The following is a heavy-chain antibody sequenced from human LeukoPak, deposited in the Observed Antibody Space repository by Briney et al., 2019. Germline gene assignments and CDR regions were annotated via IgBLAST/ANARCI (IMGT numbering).Heavy chain of an antibody. CDR2: IYYSGST. CDR3: ARGRITIFGVVTRHMDV. V-gene: IGHV4-59*01. CDR1: GGSISSYY. Sequence: SETLSLTCTVSGGSISSYYWSWIRQPPGKGLEWIGYIYYSGSTNYNPSLKSRVTISVDTSKNQFSLKLSSVTAADTAVYYCARGRITIFGVVTRHMDVWGKGTTVTVSS. D-gene: IGHD3-3*01. J-gene: IGHJ6*03.